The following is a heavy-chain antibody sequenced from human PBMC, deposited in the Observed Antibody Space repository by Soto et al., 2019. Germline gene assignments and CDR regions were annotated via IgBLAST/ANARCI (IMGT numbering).Heavy chain of an antibody. Sequence: QVQLQQWGAGLLKPSETLSLTCAVNGGSLSGYYWSWIRQSPGKGLEWIGEINHRGSSDYNPSLKSRVTISIEASKIQVTLELTSVTAADTAVYYCARSDNRNSLYGVDVWGQGTAVTVSS. CDR2: INHRGSS. V-gene: IGHV4-34*01. CDR1: GGSLSGYY. D-gene: IGHD1-7*01. J-gene: IGHJ6*02. CDR3: ARSDNRNSLYGVDV.